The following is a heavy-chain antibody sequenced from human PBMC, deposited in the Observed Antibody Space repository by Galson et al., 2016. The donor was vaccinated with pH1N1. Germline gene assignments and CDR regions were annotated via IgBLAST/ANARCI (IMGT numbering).Heavy chain of an antibody. J-gene: IGHJ4*02. CDR1: GFTLSCCA. D-gene: IGHD4-11*01. Sequence: SLRLSCAASGFTLSCCAMHWVRQAPGKGLECVAPISKDGNNVYYADSVKGRFTISRDSSNNTLYLQMNSLRTEDTAIYYCARCRDFSFDYWGQGALVTVAS. CDR2: ISKDGNNV. V-gene: IGHV3-30*04. CDR3: ARCRDFSFDY.